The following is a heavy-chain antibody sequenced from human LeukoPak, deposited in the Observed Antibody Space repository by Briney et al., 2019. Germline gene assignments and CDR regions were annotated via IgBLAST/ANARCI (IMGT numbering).Heavy chain of an antibody. CDR1: GFTFSSYS. V-gene: IGHV3-21*01. J-gene: IGHJ4*02. D-gene: IGHD6-13*01. CDR2: ISSSSSYI. CDR3: ARDPFGYSSS. Sequence: PGGSLRLAWAAYGFTFSSYSMNWVRQAPGKGLEWVSSISSSSSYIYYADSVKGRFTISRDNAKNSLYLQMNSLRAEDTAVYYCARDPFGYSSSWGQGTLVTVAS.